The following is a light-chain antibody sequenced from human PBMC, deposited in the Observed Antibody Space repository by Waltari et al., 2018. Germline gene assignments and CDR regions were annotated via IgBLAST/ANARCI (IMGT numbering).Light chain of an antibody. CDR3: NSYTSSRTWV. J-gene: IGLJ3*02. CDR2: DVS. V-gene: IGLV2-14*03. Sequence: QSALTQPASVSGSPGQSITISCTGTSSDVGGYKYVSWYQQHPGKAPKLIIYDVSTRPLVTSNRFSGSKSGNTASLTISGLQAEYEADYYCNSYTSSRTWVFGGGTKLTVL. CDR1: SSDVGGYKY.